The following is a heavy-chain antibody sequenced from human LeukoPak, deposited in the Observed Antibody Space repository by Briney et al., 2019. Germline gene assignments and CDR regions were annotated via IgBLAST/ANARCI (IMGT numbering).Heavy chain of an antibody. Sequence: PGGSLRLSCAASGFTFSSYAMSWVRQAPGKGLEWVSAISGSGGSTYYADSVKGRFTISRDNSKNTLYLQMNSLRAGDTAVYYCARDGRAVAGTLFDYWGQGTLVTVSS. CDR2: ISGSGGST. J-gene: IGHJ4*02. CDR1: GFTFSSYA. V-gene: IGHV3-23*01. D-gene: IGHD6-19*01. CDR3: ARDGRAVAGTLFDY.